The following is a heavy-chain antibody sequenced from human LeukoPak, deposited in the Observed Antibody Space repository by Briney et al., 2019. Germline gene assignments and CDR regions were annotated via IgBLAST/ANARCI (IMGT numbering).Heavy chain of an antibody. Sequence: GASVKVSCEASGYTFTTYEINWVRQAPGQGLEWMGRMNPNSGDTGYAQKFQGRATLTRDMSTSTDYLELSSLRSEDTAVYYCARDNSVRDEAWWFNPWGQGTLVTVSS. CDR2: MNPNSGDT. V-gene: IGHV1-8*02. J-gene: IGHJ5*02. D-gene: IGHD5-24*01. CDR3: ARDNSVRDEAWWFNP. CDR1: GYTFTTYE.